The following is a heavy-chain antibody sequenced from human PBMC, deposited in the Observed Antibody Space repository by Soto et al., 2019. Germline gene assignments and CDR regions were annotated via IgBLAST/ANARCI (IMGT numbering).Heavy chain of an antibody. J-gene: IGHJ4*02. V-gene: IGHV3-21*01. D-gene: IGHD2-15*01. CDR3: ARDIVVVVAANYFDY. CDR1: GFTFSSYS. Sequence: GSLRLSCAASGFTFSSYSMNWVRQAPGKGLEWVSSISSSSSYIYYADSVKGRFTISRDNARNSLYLQMNSLRAEDTAVYYCARDIVVVVAANYFDYWGQGTLVTVSS. CDR2: ISSSSSYI.